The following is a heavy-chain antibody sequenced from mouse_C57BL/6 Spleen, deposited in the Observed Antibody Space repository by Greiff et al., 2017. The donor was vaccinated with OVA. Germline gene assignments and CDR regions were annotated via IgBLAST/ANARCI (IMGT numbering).Heavy chain of an antibody. CDR3: ARRMIVTTYYYAMDY. D-gene: IGHD2-3*01. J-gene: IGHJ4*01. V-gene: IGHV1-19*01. Sequence: EVQLQQSGPVLVKPGASVKMSCKASGYTFTDFYMNWVKQSHGKSLEWIGVIHLYNGGTSYNQKFKGKATLTVDKSSRTAYMELNSLTSDDSAVYYCARRMIVTTYYYAMDYWGQGTSVTVSS. CDR2: IHLYNGGT. CDR1: GYTFTDFY.